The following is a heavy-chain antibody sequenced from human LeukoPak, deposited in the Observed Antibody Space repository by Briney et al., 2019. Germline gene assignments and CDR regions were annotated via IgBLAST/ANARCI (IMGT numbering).Heavy chain of an antibody. CDR3: TTGYCSRTSCWYYFDR. V-gene: IGHV3-15*01. Sequence: PGGSLRLSCAASGFTFSNAWISWVRQSPGKGLEWVGHIKSKTDGGTTDYAAPVKGRFTISRDDSKNTLYLQMNSLKAEDTGVYYCTTGYCSRTSCWYYFDRWGQGTLVTVSS. J-gene: IGHJ4*02. D-gene: IGHD2-2*01. CDR1: GFTFSNAW. CDR2: IKSKTDGGTT.